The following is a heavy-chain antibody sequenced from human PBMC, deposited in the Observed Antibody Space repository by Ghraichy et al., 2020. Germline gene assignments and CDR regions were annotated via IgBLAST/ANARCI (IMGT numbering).Heavy chain of an antibody. D-gene: IGHD4-17*01. CDR2: ISSSSSTI. CDR1: GFTFSSYS. J-gene: IGHJ4*02. CDR3: ARDPTTTVTFVTAGST. V-gene: IGHV3-48*01. Sequence: GGSLRLSCAASGFTFSSYSMNWVRQAPGKGLEWVSYISSSSSTIYYADSVKGRFTISRDNAKNSLYLQMNSLRAEDTAVYYCARDPTTTVTFVTAGSTWGQGTLVTVSS.